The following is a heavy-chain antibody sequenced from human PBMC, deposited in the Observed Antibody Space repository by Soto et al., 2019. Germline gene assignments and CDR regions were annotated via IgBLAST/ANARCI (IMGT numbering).Heavy chain of an antibody. CDR3: AHGSGWLFDF. CDR2: IYWDDDN. J-gene: IGHJ4*02. Sequence: QITLKESGPTLVKPTQTLTLTCTFSGFSLTSNAVGVGWFRQPPGKAPEWLALIYWDDDNHYSPSLKSRLTFTKDTSKNQVVLIMTNMDPVDTATYYCAHGSGWLFDFWGQGTLVTVSS. V-gene: IGHV2-5*02. D-gene: IGHD6-19*01. CDR1: GFSLTSNAVG.